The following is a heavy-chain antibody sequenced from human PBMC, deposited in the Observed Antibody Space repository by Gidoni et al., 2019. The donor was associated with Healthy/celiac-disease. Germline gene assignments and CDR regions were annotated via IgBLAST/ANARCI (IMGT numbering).Heavy chain of an antibody. J-gene: IGHJ6*02. D-gene: IGHD3-10*02. CDR3: ARDVRTLGYGMDV. Sequence: QVQLVESGGGVVQPGRSLRLSCAASGFTFSSYAMHWVRQAPGKGLEWVAVISYDGSNKYYADSVKGRFTISRDNSKNTLYLQMNSLRAEDTAVYYCARDVRTLGYGMDVWGQGTTVTVSS. CDR2: ISYDGSNK. CDR1: GFTFSSYA. V-gene: IGHV3-30-3*01.